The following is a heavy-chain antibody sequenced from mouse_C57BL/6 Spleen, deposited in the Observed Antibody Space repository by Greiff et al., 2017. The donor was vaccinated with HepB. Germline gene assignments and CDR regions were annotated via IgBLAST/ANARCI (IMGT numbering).Heavy chain of an antibody. Sequence: EVKLMESGAELVKPGASVKLSCTASGFNIKDYYMHWVKQRTEQGLEWIGRIDPEDGETKYAPKFQGKATITADTSSNTAYLQLSSLTSEDTAVYYCARGSLTVVAYYAMDYWGQGTSVTVSS. CDR1: GFNIKDYY. CDR2: IDPEDGET. D-gene: IGHD1-1*01. CDR3: ARGSLTVVAYYAMDY. J-gene: IGHJ4*01. V-gene: IGHV14-2*01.